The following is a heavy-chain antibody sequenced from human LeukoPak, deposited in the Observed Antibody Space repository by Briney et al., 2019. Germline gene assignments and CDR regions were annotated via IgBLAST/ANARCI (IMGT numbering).Heavy chain of an antibody. CDR3: AKDRAAAPFPDY. J-gene: IGHJ4*02. D-gene: IGHD6-13*01. CDR2: ISYDGSNK. CDR1: GFTSTRYG. Sequence: GGSLRLSRAASGFTSTRYGMHSGCEAPGKGLGRVAVISYDGSNKYYADSVKGRFTISRDNSKNTLYLQMNSLKAEETAVYYCAKDRAAAPFPDYWGQGTLVTVSS. V-gene: IGHV3-30*18.